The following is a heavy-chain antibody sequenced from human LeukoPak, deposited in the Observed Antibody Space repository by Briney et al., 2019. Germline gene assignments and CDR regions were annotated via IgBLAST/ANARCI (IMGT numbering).Heavy chain of an antibody. Sequence: GGSLRLSCAASGFAFSNSWMTWVRQAPGKGLGWVANIKEDGSVKNYVEYVKGRFTISRDNATNSLFLQMSSLRVEDTAVYFCARDRAYSTFDYWGQGTLVSVSS. J-gene: IGHJ4*02. CDR2: IKEDGSVK. CDR1: GFAFSNSW. D-gene: IGHD2/OR15-2a*01. CDR3: ARDRAYSTFDY. V-gene: IGHV3-7*01.